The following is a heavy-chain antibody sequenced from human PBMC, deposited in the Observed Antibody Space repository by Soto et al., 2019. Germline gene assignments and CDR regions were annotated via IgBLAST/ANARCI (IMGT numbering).Heavy chain of an antibody. J-gene: IGHJ4*02. D-gene: IGHD3-9*01. CDR1: GVTFSSHW. V-gene: IGHV3-66*01. Sequence: PGGSLRLSCAASGVTFSSHWMPSVRQAPGKGLEWVSVIYSGGSTYYADSVKGRFTISRDNSKNTLYLQMNSLRAEDTAVYYCARASGYDILTGYYNRPFDYWGQGTLVTVSS. CDR3: ARASGYDILTGYYNRPFDY. CDR2: IYSGGST.